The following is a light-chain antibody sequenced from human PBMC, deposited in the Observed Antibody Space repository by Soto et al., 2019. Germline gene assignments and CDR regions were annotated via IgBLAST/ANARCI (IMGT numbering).Light chain of an antibody. J-gene: IGLJ1*01. CDR1: ITDVGKYNY. CDR2: DVT. CDR3: CSYAGSYTYV. Sequence: QSALTRPRSVSGSPGQSVTISCTGTITDVGKYNYVSWYQQHPGKAPKLLMYDVTQRPSGVPDRFSGSKSGNTASLTISGLQAEDEADYYCCSYAGSYTYVFGVGTKLTVL. V-gene: IGLV2-11*01.